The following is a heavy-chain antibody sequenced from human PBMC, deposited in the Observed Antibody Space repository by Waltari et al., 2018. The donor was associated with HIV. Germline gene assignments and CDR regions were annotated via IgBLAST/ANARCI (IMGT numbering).Heavy chain of an antibody. CDR3: TRDSSGYRGYFDY. CDR1: AFTFGAYG. CDR2: IRSKAYGGTT. V-gene: IGHV3-49*03. Sequence: VQLVESGGGLVQPGRSLRLPCAASAFTFGAYGMSGFRQASGEGLEWVGLIRSKAYGGTTENAASVKGRFTISRDDSKSIAYLQMNSLKTEDTAVYYCTRDSSGYRGYFDYWGQGTLVTVSS. J-gene: IGHJ4*02. D-gene: IGHD3-22*01.